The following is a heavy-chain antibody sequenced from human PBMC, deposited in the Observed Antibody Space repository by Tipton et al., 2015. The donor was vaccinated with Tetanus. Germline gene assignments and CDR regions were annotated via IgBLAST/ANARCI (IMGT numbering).Heavy chain of an antibody. CDR3: ARDYDYSKPLSPREY. V-gene: IGHV1-2*02. CDR1: GYTFTGYY. CDR2: INPNSGGT. J-gene: IGHJ4*02. Sequence: QVQLVQSGAEVKRPGASVKVSCKASGYTFTGYYMHWVRQAPGQGLEWMGWINPNSGGTNYAQKFQGRVTMTRDTSISTAYMELSRLRSDDTAVYYCARDYDYSKPLSPREYWGQGTLVTVSS. D-gene: IGHD4-11*01.